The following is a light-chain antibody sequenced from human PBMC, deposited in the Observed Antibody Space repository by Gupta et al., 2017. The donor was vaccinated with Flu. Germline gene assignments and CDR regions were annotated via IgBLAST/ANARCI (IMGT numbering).Light chain of an antibody. CDR1: QSVNSNF. CDR2: GAS. CDR3: QQYESSRYS. V-gene: IGKV3-20*01. Sequence: EIVLTQSPGTLSLSPGETVTLSCRASQSVNSNFLAWYQQKPGQAPRLLIYGASSRATGIPDRFSGSGSGTDFTLTISSLEPEDFAVYYCQQYESSRYSFGQGTRLDI. J-gene: IGKJ2*03.